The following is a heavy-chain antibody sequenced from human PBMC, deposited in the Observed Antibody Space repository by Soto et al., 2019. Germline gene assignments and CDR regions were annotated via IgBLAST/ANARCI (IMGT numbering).Heavy chain of an antibody. D-gene: IGHD2-2*01. V-gene: IGHV3-21*01. Sequence: PVGSLRLSCTVSGFAFNNYGISWVRQAPGKGLEWVSSISKSDYTYYSHSVRGRFTISRDNAKNSVSLQMNTLRVEDTAVYYCAREDSIIIPAVSDFWGQGTLVTVSS. CDR1: GFAFNNYG. CDR3: AREDSIIIPAVSDF. J-gene: IGHJ4*02. CDR2: ISKSDYT.